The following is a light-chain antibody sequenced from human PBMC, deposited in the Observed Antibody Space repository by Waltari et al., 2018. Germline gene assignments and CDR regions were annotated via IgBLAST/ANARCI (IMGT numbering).Light chain of an antibody. CDR1: QRISSY. CDR3: QQTYSTPHT. Sequence: DIQMTQSPSSLSVSVGDRVTITCRASQRISSYLNWYQQIPGQAPKRLIYGASSLPSGVPSSFSGSESGTHFALTISSLQSADFATYYCQQTYSTPHTFGQGTTLEIK. CDR2: GAS. V-gene: IGKV1-39*01. J-gene: IGKJ2*01.